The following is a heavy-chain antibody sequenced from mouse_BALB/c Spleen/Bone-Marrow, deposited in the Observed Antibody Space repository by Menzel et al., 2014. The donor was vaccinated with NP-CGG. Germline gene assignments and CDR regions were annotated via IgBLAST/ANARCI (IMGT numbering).Heavy chain of an antibody. D-gene: IGHD2-1*01. CDR2: IDPANGNT. J-gene: IGHJ4*01. V-gene: IGHV14-3*02. Sequence: EVQLVESGAGLVKPGASVKLSCTASGFNIKDTYMHWVKQRPEQGLEWIGRIDPANGNTKYDPKFQGKATITADTSSNTAYLQLSSLTSEDTAVYYCARYGNYCYAMDYWGQGTSVTVSS. CDR1: GFNIKDTY. CDR3: ARYGNYCYAMDY.